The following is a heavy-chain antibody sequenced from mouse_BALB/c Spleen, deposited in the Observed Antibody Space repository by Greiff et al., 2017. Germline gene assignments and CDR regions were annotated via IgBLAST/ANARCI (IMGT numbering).Heavy chain of an antibody. Sequence: EPGASVKISCKATGYTFSSYWIEWVKQRPGHGLEWIGEILPGSGSTNYNEKFKGKATFTADTSSNTAYMQLSSLTSEDSAVYYCARGGYDAYWGQGTLVTVSA. CDR1: GYTFSSYW. J-gene: IGHJ3*01. V-gene: IGHV1-9*01. CDR2: ILPGSGST. D-gene: IGHD2-2*01. CDR3: ARGGYDAY.